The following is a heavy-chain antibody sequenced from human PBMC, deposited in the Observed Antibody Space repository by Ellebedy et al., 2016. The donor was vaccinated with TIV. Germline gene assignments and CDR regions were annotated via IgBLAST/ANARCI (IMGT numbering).Heavy chain of an antibody. V-gene: IGHV3-7*01. CDR2: IKQHGSEK. J-gene: IGHJ4*02. Sequence: GESLKISCTASGFTFSYYWMSWVRQAPGKGLEWVANIKQHGSEKDYVDSVKGRFTISRDNARNSLYLQMTSLRAEDTAAYYCARDNWNGLASDYWGQGTLVTVSS. D-gene: IGHD1-20*01. CDR1: GFTFSYYW. CDR3: ARDNWNGLASDY.